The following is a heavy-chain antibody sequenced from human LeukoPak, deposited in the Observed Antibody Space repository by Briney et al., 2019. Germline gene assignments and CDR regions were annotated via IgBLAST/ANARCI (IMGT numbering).Heavy chain of an antibody. Sequence: PGGSLRLSCAASGFTVSSNYMSWVRQAPGKGLEWASVIYSGGSTYYADSVKGRFTISRDNSKNTLYLQMNSLRAEDTAVYYCARSPQALTGDSPESYYYMDVWGKGTTVTVSS. CDR2: IYSGGST. CDR1: GFTVSSNY. D-gene: IGHD7-27*01. J-gene: IGHJ6*03. CDR3: ARSPQALTGDSPESYYYMDV. V-gene: IGHV3-66*02.